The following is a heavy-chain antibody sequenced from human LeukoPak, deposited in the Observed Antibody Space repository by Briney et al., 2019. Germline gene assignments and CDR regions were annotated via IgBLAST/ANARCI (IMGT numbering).Heavy chain of an antibody. V-gene: IGHV3-74*01. CDR2: INSDGSDA. J-gene: IGHJ4*02. CDR3: AREFYLHSDNYDSGN. CDR1: GFTFSAYW. Sequence: PGGSLRLSCAASGFTFSAYWMHWVRQAPGKGLVWVSRINSDGSDASYADSVKGRFTISRDNAKNTLYPQMNSLRAEDTAVYYCAREFYLHSDNYDSGNWGQGTLVTVSS. D-gene: IGHD3-16*01.